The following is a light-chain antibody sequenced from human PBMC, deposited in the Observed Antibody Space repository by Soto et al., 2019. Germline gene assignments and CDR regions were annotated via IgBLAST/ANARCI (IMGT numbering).Light chain of an antibody. J-gene: IGLJ2*01. CDR1: SSNIGSHS. V-gene: IGLV1-44*01. CDR2: GDN. CDR3: GAWDVNLNGWA. Sequence: QSVLTQPPSASGTPGQRVTISCSGSSSNIGSHSVNWYQQFPGTAPKLLIYGDNQRPSGVPDRFSGSKSDSSASLAISGLQSEDEADYYCGAWDVNLNGWAFGGGTKLTVL.